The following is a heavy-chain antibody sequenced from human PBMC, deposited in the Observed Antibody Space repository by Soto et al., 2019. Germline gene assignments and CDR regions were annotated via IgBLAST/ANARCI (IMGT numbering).Heavy chain of an antibody. CDR3: ARSPYTTGYHYGMDV. CDR2: IWYDGSNK. CDR1: GFSFGLYG. J-gene: IGHJ6*02. V-gene: IGHV3-33*01. D-gene: IGHD3-9*01. Sequence: GGSLRLSCAASGFSFGLYGMQWVRQAPGKGLEWVAVIWYDGSNKFYVDSVKGRSTISRDNSKNTLYLQMNSLRAEDTAVYYRARSPYTTGYHYGMDVWGQGTTVTVSS.